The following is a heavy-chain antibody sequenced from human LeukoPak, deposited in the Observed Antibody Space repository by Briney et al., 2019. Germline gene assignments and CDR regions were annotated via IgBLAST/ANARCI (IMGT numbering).Heavy chain of an antibody. CDR1: GGSIGFYF. CDR2: INGNGGT. D-gene: IGHD3-3*01. Sequence: SETLSLTCTVSGGSIGFYFWSWIRQSAGKGLEWIGRINGNGGTNYNPSLRSRVTMSVDTSKNQFSLKLSSVTAADTAVYYCARCGTTYYDFWSGYSVNWFDPWGQGTLVTVSS. J-gene: IGHJ5*02. CDR3: ARCGTTYYDFWSGYSVNWFDP. V-gene: IGHV4-4*07.